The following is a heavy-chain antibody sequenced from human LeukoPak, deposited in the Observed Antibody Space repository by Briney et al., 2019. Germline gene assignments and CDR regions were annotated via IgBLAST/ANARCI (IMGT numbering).Heavy chain of an antibody. J-gene: IGHJ3*02. Sequence: SETLSLTCTVSGGSISSYYWSWIRQPPGKGLEWIGYIYYSGSTNYNPSLKSRVTISVDTSKNQFSLKLSSVTAADTAVYYCARAITPFFSLDIWGQGTMVTVSS. D-gene: IGHD5-24*01. CDR3: ARAITPFFSLDI. V-gene: IGHV4-59*08. CDR2: IYYSGST. CDR1: GGSISSYY.